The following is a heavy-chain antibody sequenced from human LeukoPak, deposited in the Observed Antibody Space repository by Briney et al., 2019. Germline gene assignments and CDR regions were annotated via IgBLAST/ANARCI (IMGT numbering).Heavy chain of an antibody. CDR3: ANTMPHY. CDR2: VYYSGNN. D-gene: IGHD2-2*01. Sequence: PSGTLSLTCTVSGGSISSYYWSWIRQPPGKGLEWIGYVYYSGNNEYNPSLKSRVTISVDRSKNQFSLQLNSVTAADTAVYYCANTMPHYWGQGTLVTVSS. CDR1: GGSISSYY. J-gene: IGHJ4*02. V-gene: IGHV4-59*12.